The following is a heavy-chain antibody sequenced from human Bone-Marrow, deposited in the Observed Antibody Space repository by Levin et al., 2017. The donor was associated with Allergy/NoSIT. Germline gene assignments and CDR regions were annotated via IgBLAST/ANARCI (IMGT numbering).Heavy chain of an antibody. J-gene: IGHJ5*02. D-gene: IGHD6-13*01. CDR2: ISAYNGNT. V-gene: IGHV1-18*01. CDR3: ARAVYVAAAGYNWFDP. CDR1: GYTFTSYG. Sequence: GESLKISCKASGYTFTSYGISWVRLAPGQGLEWMGWISAYNGNTNYAQKLQGRVTMTTDTSTSTAYMELRSLRSDDTAVYYCARAVYVAAAGYNWFDPWGQGTLVTVSS.